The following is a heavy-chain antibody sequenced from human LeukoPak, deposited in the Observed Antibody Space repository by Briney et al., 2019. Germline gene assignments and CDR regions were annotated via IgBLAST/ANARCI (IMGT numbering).Heavy chain of an antibody. Sequence: SETLSLTCTVSGGSISSGGYYWSWIRQPPGKGLEWIGYIYHSGSTYYNPSLKSRVTISVDRSKSQFSLKLSSVTAADTAVYYCASAYDFWSGYLAYYMDVWGKGTTVTVSS. CDR1: GGSISSGGYY. J-gene: IGHJ6*03. D-gene: IGHD3-3*01. CDR3: ASAYDFWSGYLAYYMDV. V-gene: IGHV4-30-2*01. CDR2: IYHSGST.